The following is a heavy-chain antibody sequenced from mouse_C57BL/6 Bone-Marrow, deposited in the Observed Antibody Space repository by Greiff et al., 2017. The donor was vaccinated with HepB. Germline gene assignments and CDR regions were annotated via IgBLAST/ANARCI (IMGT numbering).Heavy chain of an antibody. CDR3: ARNSGYDPYWYFDV. Sequence: VMLVESGPGLVAPSQSLSITCTVSGFSLTSYAISWVRQPPGKGLEWLGVIWTGGGTNYNSALKSRLGISKDNSKSQVFLKMTSLQTDDTARYYCARNSGYDPYWYFDVWGTGTTVTVSS. D-gene: IGHD2-2*01. J-gene: IGHJ1*03. V-gene: IGHV2-9-1*01. CDR2: IWTGGGT. CDR1: GFSLTSYA.